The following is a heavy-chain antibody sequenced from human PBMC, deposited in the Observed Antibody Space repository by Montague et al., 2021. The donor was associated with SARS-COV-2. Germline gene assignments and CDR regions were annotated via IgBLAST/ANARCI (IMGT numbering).Heavy chain of an antibody. D-gene: IGHD2-15*01. CDR3: ARMVYPRVAKDLRDDFDV. J-gene: IGHJ3*01. CDR1: GFLLIDNGMS. Sequence: PALVKPTQTLTLTCTFSGFLLIDNGMSVAWIRQPPGKALEWLARIDWDDDEYFNIALKTRLTISKDTSKNQVVLTVTNVDPVDTATYYCARMVYPRVAKDLRDDFDVWGQGTMVTVSS. V-gene: IGHV2-70*11. CDR2: IDWDDDE.